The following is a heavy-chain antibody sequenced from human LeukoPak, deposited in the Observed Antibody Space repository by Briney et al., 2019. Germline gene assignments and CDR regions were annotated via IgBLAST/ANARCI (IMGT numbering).Heavy chain of an antibody. CDR1: GYTFTGYY. V-gene: IGHV1-2*02. J-gene: IGHJ4*02. Sequence: ASVKVSCKASGYTFTGYYMHWVRQAPGQGLEWMGWINPNSGGTNYAQKFQGRVTMTRDTSISTAYMELSRLRSDDTAVYYCAREERWIQSGPPYFDYWGQGTLVTVSS. CDR2: INPNSGGT. D-gene: IGHD5-24*01. CDR3: AREERWIQSGPPYFDY.